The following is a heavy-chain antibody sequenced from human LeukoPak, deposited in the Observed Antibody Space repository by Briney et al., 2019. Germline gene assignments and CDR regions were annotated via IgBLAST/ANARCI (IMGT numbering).Heavy chain of an antibody. V-gene: IGHV1-46*01. CDR2: INPSGGST. D-gene: IGHD2-15*01. CDR3: ARDVGYCSGGSCYRPDFDY. J-gene: IGHJ4*02. CDR1: GYTFTSFY. Sequence: ASVKVSCKASGYTFTSFYMHWVRQAPGQGLEWMGIINPSGGSTSYAQKFQGRVTITADKSTSTAYMELSSLRSEDTAVYYCARDVGYCSGGSCYRPDFDYWGQGTLVTVSS.